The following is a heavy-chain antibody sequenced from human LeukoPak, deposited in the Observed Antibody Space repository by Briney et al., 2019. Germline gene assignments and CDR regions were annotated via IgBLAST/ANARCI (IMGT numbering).Heavy chain of an antibody. CDR2: IIPIFGTA. CDR1: GGTFSSYA. V-gene: IGHV1-69*01. Sequence: SSVKVSCKASGGTFSSYAISWVRQAPGQGLEWMGGIIPIFGTANYAQKFQGRVTITADESTSTAYMELSSLRSEDTAVYYCARDRAPYSSGWYNFDYWGHGTLVTVSS. J-gene: IGHJ4*01. D-gene: IGHD6-19*01. CDR3: ARDRAPYSSGWYNFDY.